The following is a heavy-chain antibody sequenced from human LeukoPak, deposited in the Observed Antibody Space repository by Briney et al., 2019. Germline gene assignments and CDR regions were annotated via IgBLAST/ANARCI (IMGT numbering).Heavy chain of an antibody. D-gene: IGHD6-19*01. Sequence: SETLSLTCTVSGGSISSYYWSWIRQPPGKGLEWIGYIYYSGSTNYNPSLKSRVTISVDTPKNQFSLKLSSVTAADTAVYYCARVIAVAGYYYYGMDVWGQGTTVTVSS. V-gene: IGHV4-59*01. CDR1: GGSISSYY. CDR3: ARVIAVAGYYYYGMDV. CDR2: IYYSGST. J-gene: IGHJ6*02.